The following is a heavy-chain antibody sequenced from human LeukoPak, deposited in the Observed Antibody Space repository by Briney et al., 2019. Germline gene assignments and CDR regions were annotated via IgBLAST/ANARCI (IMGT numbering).Heavy chain of an antibody. Sequence: GVSLRLSCAASGFTFSSYSTTWVRQAPGRGLEWVSSISGSGRYIYYADSVKGRFTISRDNAKNSLYLQMSSLRAEDTAVYYCARGAIPGAASFDYWGQGTLVTVSS. CDR1: GFTFSSYS. V-gene: IGHV3-21*01. D-gene: IGHD1-20*01. CDR3: ARGAIPGAASFDY. J-gene: IGHJ4*02. CDR2: ISGSGRYI.